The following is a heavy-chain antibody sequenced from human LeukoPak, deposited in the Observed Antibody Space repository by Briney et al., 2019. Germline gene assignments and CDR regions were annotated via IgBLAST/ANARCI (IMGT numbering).Heavy chain of an antibody. Sequence: SQTLSLTCAISGDSVSTNSGSWTWIRQSPSRGLEWLGRTYYRSKWYTHYAESVKGRIIINADTSQNQFSLQLNSVTPEDMAVYYCARGGYFDSSGYPNYYSYYYMDAWGKGTTVTVSS. J-gene: IGHJ6*03. V-gene: IGHV6-1*01. CDR2: TYYRSKWYT. CDR3: ARGGYFDSSGYPNYYSYYYMDA. CDR1: GDSVSTNSGS. D-gene: IGHD3-22*01.